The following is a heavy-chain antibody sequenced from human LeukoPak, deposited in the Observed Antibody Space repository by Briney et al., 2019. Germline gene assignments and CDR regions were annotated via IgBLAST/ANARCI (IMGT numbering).Heavy chain of an antibody. J-gene: IGHJ4*02. CDR3: ARDWASITMVRGGKGSTDY. V-gene: IGHV3-48*01. CDR2: ISLTTDFI. CDR1: GFTFSSYG. Sequence: GGSLRLSCAASGFTFSSYGIHWVRQAPGKGLEWLSYISLTTDFIYYSDSVKGRFTISRDNAKNSLYLQMNSLRAEDTAVYYCARDWASITMVRGGKGSTDYWGQGTLVTVSS. D-gene: IGHD3-10*01.